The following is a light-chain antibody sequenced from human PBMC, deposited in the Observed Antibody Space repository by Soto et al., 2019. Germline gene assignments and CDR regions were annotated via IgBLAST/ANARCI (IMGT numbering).Light chain of an antibody. J-gene: IGKJ4*01. V-gene: IGKV3-20*01. Sequence: EIVLTQSPGTLSLSPGERATLSCRASQSFYNNNLAWYQQKPGQAPRLYIYGASTRATGIPDRFSGSGSGTDFTLTISRLEPEDFAVYYCQQYGSTPLTFGGGTKVEIK. CDR1: QSFYNNN. CDR3: QQYGSTPLT. CDR2: GAS.